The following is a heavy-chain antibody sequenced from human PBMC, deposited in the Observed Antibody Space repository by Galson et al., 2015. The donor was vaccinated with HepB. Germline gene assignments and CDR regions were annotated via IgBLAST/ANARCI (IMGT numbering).Heavy chain of an antibody. CDR1: GFTFSSYA. CDR2: ISYDGSNK. J-gene: IGHJ4*02. D-gene: IGHD5-24*01. V-gene: IGHV3-30-3*01. Sequence: SLRLSCAASGFTFSSYAMHWVRQAPGKGLEWVAVISYDGSNKYYADSVKGRFTISRDNSKNTLYLQMNSLRAEDTAVYYCARDRGDGYNYGGYFDYWGQGTLVTVSS. CDR3: ARDRGDGYNYGGYFDY.